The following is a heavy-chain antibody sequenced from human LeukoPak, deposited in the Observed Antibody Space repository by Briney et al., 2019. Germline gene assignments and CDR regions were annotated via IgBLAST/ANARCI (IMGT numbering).Heavy chain of an antibody. J-gene: IGHJ4*02. Sequence: GGSLRLSCTASGFTLGDYAMSWVRQAPGKGLERVGFIRSKAYGGTTEYAASVKGRFTISRDDSKSIAYLQMNGLKTEDTAVYYCTRAPTNEWELHRYFDYWGQGTLVTVSS. CDR2: IRSKAYGGTT. V-gene: IGHV3-49*04. CDR3: TRAPTNEWELHRYFDY. D-gene: IGHD1-26*01. CDR1: GFTLGDYA.